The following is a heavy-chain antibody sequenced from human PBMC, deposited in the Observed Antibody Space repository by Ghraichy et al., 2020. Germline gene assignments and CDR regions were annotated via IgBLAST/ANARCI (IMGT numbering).Heavy chain of an antibody. V-gene: IGHV3-30*18. CDR2: ITYDATKK. D-gene: IGHD1-26*01. CDR3: AKGVMEGAMDS. CDR1: GFSFRDFG. Sequence: GGSLRLSCAASGFSFRDFGMHWVRQAPGKRLEWVALITYDATKKYYADSVKGRFTISRDDSKNTLLLQMNSLTTDDTAIYYCAKGVMEGAMDSWGHGTLVTVSS. J-gene: IGHJ5*01.